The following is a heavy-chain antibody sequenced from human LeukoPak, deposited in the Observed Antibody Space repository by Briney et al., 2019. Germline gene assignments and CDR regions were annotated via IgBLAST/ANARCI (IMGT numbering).Heavy chain of an antibody. CDR3: AKDLVGSLGYCGSTSCYRPSGAFDI. CDR1: GFTFSSYG. Sequence: TGRSLRLSCAASGFTFSSYGMHWVRQAPGKGLEWVAVIWYDGSNKYYADSVKGRFTISRDNSKNTLYLQMNSLRAEDTAVYYCAKDLVGSLGYCGSTSCYRPSGAFDIWGQGTMVTVSS. J-gene: IGHJ3*02. D-gene: IGHD2-2*02. V-gene: IGHV3-33*06. CDR2: IWYDGSNK.